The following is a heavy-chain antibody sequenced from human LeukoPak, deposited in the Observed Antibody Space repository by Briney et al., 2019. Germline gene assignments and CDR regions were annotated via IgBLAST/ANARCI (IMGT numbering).Heavy chain of an antibody. CDR3: ARERRGQTWNHGIDV. CDR2: ISGYNGDT. J-gene: IGHJ6*02. CDR1: GYTFTSYS. Sequence: ASVKVSCKASGYTFTSYSISWGRQAPGQGLEWMGWISGYNGDTNYAEKVQGRVTMTTDTSTGTAYMELRSLRSDDTAVYYCARERRGQTWNHGIDVWGQGTTVTVSS. V-gene: IGHV1-18*01. D-gene: IGHD1-1*01.